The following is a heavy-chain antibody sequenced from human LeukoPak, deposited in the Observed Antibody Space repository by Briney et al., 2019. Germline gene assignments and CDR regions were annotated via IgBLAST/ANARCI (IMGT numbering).Heavy chain of an antibody. CDR2: ISYDGSKK. J-gene: IGHJ4*02. D-gene: IGHD1-26*01. CDR3: ATSVSGELLLFDY. Sequence: GRSLRLSCAASGFIFMNYAMHWVRQAPGKGLEWVAVISYDGSKKDYADSVKGRFTITRDNSKNTLYLQMNSLRSEDTAVYYCATSVSGELLLFDYWGQGTLVTVSS. V-gene: IGHV3-30-3*01. CDR1: GFIFMNYA.